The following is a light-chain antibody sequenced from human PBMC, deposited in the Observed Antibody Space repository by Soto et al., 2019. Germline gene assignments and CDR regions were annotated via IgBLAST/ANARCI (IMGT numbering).Light chain of an antibody. CDR1: QGISSY. J-gene: IGKJ4*01. Sequence: IQLTQSPSSLSASVGDRVTITCRASQGISSYLAWYQQKPGKAPKLLIYAASTLQSGVPSRFSGSGSGIDFTLTINSLQPEDFATYYCQQLNSYPLTFGGGTKVEIK. CDR3: QQLNSYPLT. V-gene: IGKV1-9*01. CDR2: AAS.